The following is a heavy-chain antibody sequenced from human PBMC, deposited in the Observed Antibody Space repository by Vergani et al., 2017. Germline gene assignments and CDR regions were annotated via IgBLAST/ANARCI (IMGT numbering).Heavy chain of an antibody. CDR3: AGHRGDYDRGGMDV. CDR2: ILGSGTA. CDR1: GASMSSVGYY. V-gene: IGHV4-61*02. J-gene: IGHJ6*02. Sequence: QVQLQESGPGLVKPSQTLSLTCTVSGASMSSVGYYWTWIRQSAGKRLEWIGDILGSGTANYNPSFQGRVSMSVATSKNQFSLTLSSVNATDTAVYYWAGHRGDYDRGGMDVWGQGTTVTVSS. D-gene: IGHD4-17*01.